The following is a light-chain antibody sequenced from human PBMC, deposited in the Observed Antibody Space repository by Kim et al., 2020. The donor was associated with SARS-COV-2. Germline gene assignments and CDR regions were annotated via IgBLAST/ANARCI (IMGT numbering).Light chain of an antibody. V-gene: IGKV3-20*01. CDR1: ESVSSVY. CDR2: SIS. J-gene: IGKJ1*01. Sequence: IVLTQSPATLSLSPGQGATLSCGASESVSSVYLAWYHQKPGQAPRLLIHSISMRATGIPDRFSGSGSGTDFTLTISRLEPEDFGMYFCQQYGSPPWTFGQGTKVEI. CDR3: QQYGSPPWT.